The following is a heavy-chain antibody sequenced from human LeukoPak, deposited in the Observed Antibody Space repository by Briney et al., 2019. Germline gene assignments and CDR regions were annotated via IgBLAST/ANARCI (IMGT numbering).Heavy chain of an antibody. Sequence: GGSLRLSCAASGFTFSSYGMHWVRQAPGKGLEWVAFIRYDGSNKYYADSMKGRFTISRDNSKNTLYLQMNSLRAEDTAVYYCAKDLLTYCGGDCSPDFDYWGQGTLVTVSS. D-gene: IGHD2-21*01. CDR2: IRYDGSNK. CDR3: AKDLLTYCGGDCSPDFDY. CDR1: GFTFSSYG. J-gene: IGHJ4*02. V-gene: IGHV3-30*02.